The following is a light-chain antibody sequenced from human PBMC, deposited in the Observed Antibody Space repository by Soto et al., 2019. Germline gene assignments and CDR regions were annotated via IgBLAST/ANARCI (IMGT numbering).Light chain of an antibody. V-gene: IGKV3-11*01. CDR1: QSISSY. CDR3: QQRSNWPRGT. J-gene: IGKJ2*02. CDR2: DAS. Sequence: EIVLTQSPATLSLSPGERATLSCRASQSISSYLAWYQQKPGQAPRLLIYDASNRATGIPVRFSGSGSGTDFTLTISSLEPEDFAVYYCQQRSNWPRGTFGQGTKLEI.